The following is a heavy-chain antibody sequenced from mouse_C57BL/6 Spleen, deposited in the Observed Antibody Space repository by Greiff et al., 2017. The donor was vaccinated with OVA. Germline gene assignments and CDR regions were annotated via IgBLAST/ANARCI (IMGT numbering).Heavy chain of an antibody. V-gene: IGHV1-76*01. CDR1: GYAFTDYY. Sequence: VQLQQSGAELVRPGASVKLSCKASGYAFTDYYINWVKQRPGQGLEWIARIYPGSGNTYYNEKFKGKATLTAEKSSSTAYMQLSSLTSEDSAVYFCARHSPYYAMDYWGQGTSVTVSS. CDR2: IYPGSGNT. CDR3: ARHSPYYAMDY. J-gene: IGHJ4*01.